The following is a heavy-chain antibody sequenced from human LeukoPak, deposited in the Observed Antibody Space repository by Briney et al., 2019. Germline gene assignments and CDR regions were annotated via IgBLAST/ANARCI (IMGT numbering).Heavy chain of an antibody. D-gene: IGHD3-16*02. V-gene: IGHV1-18*04. CDR2: ISAYNGNT. CDR1: GYTFTSYG. Sequence: ASVTVSCKASGYTFTSYGISWVRQAPGQGLEWMGWISAYNGNTNYAQKLQGGVTMTTDTSTSTAYMELRSLRSDDTAVYYCAREEDYVWGSYRTYYFDYWGQGTLVTVSS. J-gene: IGHJ4*02. CDR3: AREEDYVWGSYRTYYFDY.